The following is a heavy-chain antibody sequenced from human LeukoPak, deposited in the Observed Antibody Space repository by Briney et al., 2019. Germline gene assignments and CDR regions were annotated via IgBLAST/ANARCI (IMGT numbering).Heavy chain of an antibody. Sequence: GASVKVSCKASGYTFISYAMHWVRQAPGQRLEWMGWINAGNGNTKYSQKFQGRVTITRDTSASTVYMELSSLRSEDTAVYYCARGLDSSREDVWGQGTTVTVSS. CDR3: ARGLDSSREDV. CDR2: INAGNGNT. V-gene: IGHV1-3*01. CDR1: GYTFISYA. J-gene: IGHJ6*02. D-gene: IGHD3-22*01.